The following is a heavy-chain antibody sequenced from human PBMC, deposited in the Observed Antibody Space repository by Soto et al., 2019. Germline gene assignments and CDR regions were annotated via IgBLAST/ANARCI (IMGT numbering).Heavy chain of an antibody. D-gene: IGHD2-2*01. Sequence: PGGSLRLSCAASGFSFGTYAMNWVRQAPGKGLEWVSFISFSSSYIYYADSVRGRFTVSRDNAKNSLYLQLNNLRAEDTAVYYCPTGTYQPLLDSWGQGTMVTVSS. CDR1: GFSFGTYA. CDR2: ISFSSSYI. V-gene: IGHV3-21*01. J-gene: IGHJ5*01. CDR3: PTGTYQPLLDS.